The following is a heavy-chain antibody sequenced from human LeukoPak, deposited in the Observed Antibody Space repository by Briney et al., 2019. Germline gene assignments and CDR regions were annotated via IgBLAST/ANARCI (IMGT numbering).Heavy chain of an antibody. Sequence: KPSETLSLTCTVSGGSISSYYWGWLRQPPGKGLEWIGYIYYSGSTNYNPSLKSRVTISVDTSKNQFSLKLSSVTAADTAVYYCARERRSGYPEWGQGTLVTVSS. CDR3: ARERRSGYPE. CDR1: GGSISSYY. V-gene: IGHV4-59*01. CDR2: IYYSGST. D-gene: IGHD3-22*01. J-gene: IGHJ4*02.